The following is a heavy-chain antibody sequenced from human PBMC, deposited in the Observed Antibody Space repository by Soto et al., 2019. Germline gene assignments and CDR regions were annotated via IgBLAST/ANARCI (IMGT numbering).Heavy chain of an antibody. V-gene: IGHV3-9*01. J-gene: IGHJ6*02. CDR2: ISWNSGNI. D-gene: IGHD1-1*01. Sequence: EVQLVESGGGLVQPGRSLRLSCAPSGFTFDDYAMHWVRQVPGKGLEWVSGISWNSGNIGYADSVKGRFTISRDNAKNSLYLQMNSLRAEDTALYYCAILEKGGMDVWGHGTTVTVS. CDR3: AILEKGGMDV. CDR1: GFTFDDYA.